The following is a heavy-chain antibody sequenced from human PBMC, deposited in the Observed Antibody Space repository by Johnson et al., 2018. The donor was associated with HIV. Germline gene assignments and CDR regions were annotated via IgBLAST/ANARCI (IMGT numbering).Heavy chain of an antibody. CDR3: AKEVELNGAFDI. V-gene: IGHV3-30*02. CDR1: GFSFSTYN. Sequence: QVQLVESGGGLVQPGGSLRLSCAASGFSFSTYNMHWVRHAPGRGLEWVAVIWYDGSEKYYADSVKGRFTISRDNPKNTLYLQMNSLRAEDMAVYDCAKEVELNGAFDIWGQGTMVTVSS. D-gene: IGHD1-26*01. J-gene: IGHJ3*02. CDR2: IWYDGSEK.